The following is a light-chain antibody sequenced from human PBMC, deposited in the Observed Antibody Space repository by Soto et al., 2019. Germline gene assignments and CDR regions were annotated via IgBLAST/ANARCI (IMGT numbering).Light chain of an antibody. CDR2: AAS. CDR3: QQVNTYPYT. CDR1: QDISSA. Sequence: IQVTQSPSSLSASVGDRVTITCRASQDISSAFAWYQQKPGKAPKLLIYAASTLQIGVPSRFSGSGSGTDYTLNISSLQPEDFATYYCQQVNTYPYTFGQGTKLEIK. V-gene: IGKV1-9*01. J-gene: IGKJ2*01.